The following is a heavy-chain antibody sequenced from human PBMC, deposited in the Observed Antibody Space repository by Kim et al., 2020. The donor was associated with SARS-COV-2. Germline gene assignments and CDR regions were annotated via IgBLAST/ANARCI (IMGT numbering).Heavy chain of an antibody. CDR2: ISYDGSNK. D-gene: IGHD6-19*01. CDR3: AKELPPGYSSGWSYYYYGMDV. CDR1: GFTFSSYG. Sequence: GGSLRLSCAASGFTFSSYGMHWARQAPGKGLEWVAVISYDGSNKYYADSVKGRFTISRDNSKNTLYLQMNSLRAEDTAVYYCAKELPPGYSSGWSYYYYGMDVWGQGTTVTVSS. V-gene: IGHV3-30*18. J-gene: IGHJ6*02.